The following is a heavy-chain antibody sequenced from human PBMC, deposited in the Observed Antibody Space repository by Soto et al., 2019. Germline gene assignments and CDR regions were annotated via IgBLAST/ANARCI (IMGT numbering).Heavy chain of an antibody. CDR1: GGTFSSYA. CDR2: SLPIFGTA. V-gene: IGHV1-69*12. Sequence: QVQLVQSGAEVKKPGSSVKVSCKASGGTFSSYAISWVRQAPGQGLEWMGGSLPIFGTANYAQKFQGRVTITADESTSTAYMELSSLRSEDTAVYYCAAPYGSGSYYNGFDYWGQGTLVTVSS. CDR3: AAPYGSGSYYNGFDY. D-gene: IGHD3-10*01. J-gene: IGHJ4*02.